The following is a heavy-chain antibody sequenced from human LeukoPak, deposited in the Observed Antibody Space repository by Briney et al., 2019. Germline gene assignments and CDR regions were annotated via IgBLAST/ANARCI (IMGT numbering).Heavy chain of an antibody. V-gene: IGHV6-1*01. J-gene: IGHJ6*03. Sequence: TSQTLSLTCAISGDSVSSNSAGWNWIRQSPSRGLEWLGRTYYRSKWYNDDAVSVKSRITINPDTAKNQFSLQLNSVTPEDTALYYCARDGGRGYSYGYYYYMDVWGKGTTVTISS. CDR3: ARDGGRGYSYGYYYYMDV. CDR2: TYYRSKWYN. D-gene: IGHD5-18*01. CDR1: GDSVSSNSAG.